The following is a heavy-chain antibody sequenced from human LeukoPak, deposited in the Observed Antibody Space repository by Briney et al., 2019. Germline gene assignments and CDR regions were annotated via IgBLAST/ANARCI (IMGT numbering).Heavy chain of an antibody. D-gene: IGHD3-10*01. CDR3: ARGRNYYGSGSYHGFYYYYGMDV. V-gene: IGHV1-46*01. J-gene: IGHJ6*02. CDR2: INPSGGST. CDR1: GYTFTSYY. Sequence: GASVKVSCKASGYTFTSYYMHWVRQAPGQGLEWMGIINPSGGSTSYAQKFQGRVTITADESTSTAYMELSSLRSEDTAVYYCARGRNYYGSGSYHGFYYYYGMDVWGQGTTVTVSS.